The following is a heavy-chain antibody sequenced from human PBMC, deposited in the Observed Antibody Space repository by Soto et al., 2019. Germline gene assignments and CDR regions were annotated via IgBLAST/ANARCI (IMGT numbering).Heavy chain of an antibody. CDR1: GFPISSPYS. CDR3: ARVTMVIRDSDHFGVDV. Sequence: ETLSLTCLVXGFPISSPYSWGWIRQPPGKGLEWIGSISRTGTTSYSPSLTSRVSISVDTSKNQVSLKLTSVTAADTAVYFCARVTMVIRDSDHFGVDVWGHGTTVTVSS. D-gene: IGHD4-17*01. CDR2: ISRTGTT. V-gene: IGHV4-38-2*02. J-gene: IGHJ6*02.